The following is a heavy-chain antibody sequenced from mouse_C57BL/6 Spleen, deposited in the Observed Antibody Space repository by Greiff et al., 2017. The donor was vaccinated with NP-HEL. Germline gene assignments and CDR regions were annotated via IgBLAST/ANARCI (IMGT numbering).Heavy chain of an antibody. CDR3: ASIYYSNYGYAMDY. D-gene: IGHD2-5*01. CDR2: INYDGSST. CDR1: GFTFSDYY. J-gene: IGHJ4*01. Sequence: EVMLVESEGGLVQPGSSMKLSCTASGFTFSDYYMAWVRQVPEKGLEWVANINYDGSSTYYLDSLKSRFIISRDNAKNILYLQMSSLKSEDTATYYCASIYYSNYGYAMDYWGQGTSVTVSS. V-gene: IGHV5-16*01.